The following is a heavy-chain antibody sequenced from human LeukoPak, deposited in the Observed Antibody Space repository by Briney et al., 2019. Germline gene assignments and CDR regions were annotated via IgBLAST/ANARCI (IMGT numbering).Heavy chain of an antibody. V-gene: IGHV3-7*01. CDR3: ARASATYYYDTRGYYFSDNDAFDI. D-gene: IGHD3-22*01. CDR1: GFTFNSYW. J-gene: IGHJ3*02. CDR2: IKQDGSEK. Sequence: PGGSLRLSCAASGFTFNSYWMTWVRQAPGKGLEWVANIKQDGSEKYYVDSVKGRFTISRDNTKNSLYLQMSSLRAEDTAVYYCARASATYYYDTRGYYFSDNDAFDIWGQGTMVTVSS.